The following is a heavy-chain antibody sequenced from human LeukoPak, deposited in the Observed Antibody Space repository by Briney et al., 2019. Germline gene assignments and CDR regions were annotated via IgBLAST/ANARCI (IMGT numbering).Heavy chain of an antibody. Sequence: GRSLRLSCAASGFTFCSYGMHWVRQAPGKGLEWVAVISYDGSNKYYADSVKGRFTISRDNSKNTLYLQMNSLRAEDTAVYYCAKDGASSSFDYWGQGTLVTVSS. CDR1: GFTFCSYG. J-gene: IGHJ4*02. D-gene: IGHD6-13*01. CDR2: ISYDGSNK. CDR3: AKDGASSSFDY. V-gene: IGHV3-30*18.